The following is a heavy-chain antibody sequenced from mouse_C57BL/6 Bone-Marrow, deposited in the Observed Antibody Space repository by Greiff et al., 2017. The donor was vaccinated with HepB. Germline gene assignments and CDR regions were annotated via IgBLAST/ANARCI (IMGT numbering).Heavy chain of an antibody. Sequence: VQLQQSGAELARPGASVKLSCKASGYTFTSYGISWVKQRPGQGLEWIGEIYPRSGNTYYNEKFKGKATLTADKSSSTAYMRLRSLTSEDSAVYVCAGGNCPIWNYWGQGTTLTVSS. J-gene: IGHJ2*01. D-gene: IGHD2-1*01. CDR1: GYTFTSYG. CDR3: AGGNCPIWNY. CDR2: IYPRSGNT. V-gene: IGHV1-81*01.